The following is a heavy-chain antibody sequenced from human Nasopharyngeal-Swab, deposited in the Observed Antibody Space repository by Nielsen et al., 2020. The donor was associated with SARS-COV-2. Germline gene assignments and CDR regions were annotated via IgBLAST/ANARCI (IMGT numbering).Heavy chain of an antibody. J-gene: IGHJ3*02. CDR3: AGFTGVTPDDAFDI. V-gene: IGHV5-51*01. Sequence: GAALPISCRGSGYSLSSYWIGRVRQMPGKGREGMGIIYPCDSDTRYSPSFQGEVTISADKSISTAYLQWSSLKASGTAMYFCAGFTGVTPDDAFDIWGQGTMVTVSS. CDR1: GYSLSSYW. CDR2: IYPCDSDT. D-gene: IGHD4-23*01.